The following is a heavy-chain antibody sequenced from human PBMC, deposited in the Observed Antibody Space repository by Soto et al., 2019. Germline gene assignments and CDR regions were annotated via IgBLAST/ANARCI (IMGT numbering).Heavy chain of an antibody. CDR3: ARDTPVFDWSPYYCYGMDV. V-gene: IGHV3-11*01. J-gene: IGHJ6*02. CDR2: ISSSGSTI. D-gene: IGHD3-9*01. Sequence: GGSLRLSCAASGFTFSDYYMSWIRQAPGKGLEWVSYISSSGSTIYYADSVKGRFTISRDNAKNSLYLQMNSLRAEDTAVYYCARDTPVFDWSPYYCYGMDVWGQGTTVTVSS. CDR1: GFTFSDYY.